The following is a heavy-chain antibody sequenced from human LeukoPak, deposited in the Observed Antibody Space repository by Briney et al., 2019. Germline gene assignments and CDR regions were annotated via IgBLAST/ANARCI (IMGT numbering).Heavy chain of an antibody. CDR3: ARDPYCSGGSCYQP. Sequence: GGPLRLSCAASGFTVSSNYMSWVRQAPGKGLEWVSVIYSGGSTYYADSVKGRFTISRDNSKNTLYLQMNSLRAEDTAVYYCARDPYCSGGSCYQPWGQGTLVTVSS. D-gene: IGHD2-15*01. CDR1: GFTVSSNY. J-gene: IGHJ5*02. CDR2: IYSGGST. V-gene: IGHV3-66*01.